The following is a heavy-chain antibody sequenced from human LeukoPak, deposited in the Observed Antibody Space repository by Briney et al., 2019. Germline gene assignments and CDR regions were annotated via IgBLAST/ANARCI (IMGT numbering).Heavy chain of an antibody. V-gene: IGHV3-21*01. J-gene: IGHJ4*02. D-gene: IGHD1-26*01. CDR3: ARAVGATTHPFDY. CDR1: GFTFSSYS. CDR2: ISSSSSYI. Sequence: GGSLRLSCAAPGFTFSSYSMNWVRQAPGKGLEWVSSISSSSSYIYYADSVKGRFTISRDNAKNSLYLQMNSLRAEDTAVYYCARAVGATTHPFDYWGQGTLVTVSS.